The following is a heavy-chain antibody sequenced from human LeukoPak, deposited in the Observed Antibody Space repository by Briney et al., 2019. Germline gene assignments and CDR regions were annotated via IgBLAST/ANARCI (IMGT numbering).Heavy chain of an antibody. V-gene: IGHV3-30*03. CDR2: ISYDGSNK. CDR1: GFTFSSYS. CDR3: ARETLYPTGTLLYYYGMDV. Sequence: GGSLRLSCAASGFTFSSYSMNWVRQAPGKGLEWVAVISYDGSNKYYADSVKGRFTISRDNSKNTLYLQMNSLRAEDTAVYYCARETLYPTGTLLYYYGMDVWGQGTTVTVSS. J-gene: IGHJ6*02. D-gene: IGHD1-26*01.